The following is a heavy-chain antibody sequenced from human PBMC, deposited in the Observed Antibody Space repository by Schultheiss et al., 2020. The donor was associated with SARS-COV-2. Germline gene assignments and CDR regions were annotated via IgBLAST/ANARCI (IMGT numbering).Heavy chain of an antibody. Sequence: GGSLRLSCEASGFTFDDYGMSWVRQAPGKGLEWVSGVSDTGAQAGYADSVKGRFTISRDNSKNTLYLQMNSLRAEDTAVYYCAKDRDDPWVFDYWGQGTLVTVSS. CDR3: AKDRDDPWVFDY. D-gene: IGHD5-24*01. CDR2: VSDTGAQA. J-gene: IGHJ4*02. V-gene: IGHV3-23*01. CDR1: GFTFDDYG.